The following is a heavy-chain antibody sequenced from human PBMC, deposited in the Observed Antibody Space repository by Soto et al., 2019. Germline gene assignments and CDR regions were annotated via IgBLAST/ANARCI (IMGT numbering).Heavy chain of an antibody. Sequence: GGSLRLSCAASGFTFSSYGMHWVRQAPGKGLEWVAVISYDGSNKYYADSVKGRFTISRDNSKNTLYLQMNSLRAEDTDVYYCAKDLKVVAAAGTSYYYYYYGMDVWGQGTPVTVSS. J-gene: IGHJ6*02. V-gene: IGHV3-30*18. CDR2: ISYDGSNK. D-gene: IGHD6-13*01. CDR3: AKDLKVVAAAGTSYYYYYYGMDV. CDR1: GFTFSSYG.